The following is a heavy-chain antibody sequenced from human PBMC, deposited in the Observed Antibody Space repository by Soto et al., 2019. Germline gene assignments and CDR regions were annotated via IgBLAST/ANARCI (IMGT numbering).Heavy chain of an antibody. CDR3: AWRV. J-gene: IGHJ4*02. CDR2: ISAGGDRT. V-gene: IGHV3-23*01. CDR1: GFTFSNYP. Sequence: EVQVSESGGGLVQPGGSLRLSWATPGFTFSNYPMNWVRQAPGKGLEWVSGISAGGDRTYYADSVKGRFTIFRDNSKNSVSLRMNSLRVEDTAVYYCAWRVWGQGTLVTVSS.